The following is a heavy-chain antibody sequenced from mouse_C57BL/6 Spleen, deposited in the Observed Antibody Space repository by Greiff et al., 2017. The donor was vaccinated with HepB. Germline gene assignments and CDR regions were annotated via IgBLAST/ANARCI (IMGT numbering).Heavy chain of an antibody. CDR1: GYTFTDYY. Sequence: QVQLKQSGAELVRPGASVKLSCKASGYTFTDYYINWVKQRPGQGLEWIARIYPGSGNTYYNEKFKGKATLTAEKSSSTAYMQLSSLTSEDSAVYFCARSYYGSSHAMDYWGQGTSVTVSS. D-gene: IGHD1-1*01. CDR3: ARSYYGSSHAMDY. CDR2: IYPGSGNT. J-gene: IGHJ4*01. V-gene: IGHV1-76*01.